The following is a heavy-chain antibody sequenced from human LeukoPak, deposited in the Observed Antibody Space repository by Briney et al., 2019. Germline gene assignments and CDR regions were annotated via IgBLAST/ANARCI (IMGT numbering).Heavy chain of an antibody. CDR1: GFTFDDYA. CDR2: ISWNSGSI. Sequence: GGSLRLSCAASGFTFDDYAMHWVRQAPGKGLEWVSGISWNSGSIGYADSVKGRFTISRDNSKNTLYLQMNSLRAEDTAVYYCARDTGVDTAMVGDIWGQGTMVTVSS. J-gene: IGHJ3*02. D-gene: IGHD5-18*01. V-gene: IGHV3-9*01. CDR3: ARDTGVDTAMVGDI.